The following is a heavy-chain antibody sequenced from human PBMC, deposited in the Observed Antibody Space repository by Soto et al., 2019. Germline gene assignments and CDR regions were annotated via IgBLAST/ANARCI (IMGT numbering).Heavy chain of an antibody. Sequence: QVQLVQSGAEVKKPGSSVKVSCKASGGTFSSYAISWVRQAPGQGLEWMGGIIPIFGTANYAQKFQGRVTITADESTSTAYMELSGLRSEDTAVYYCARDCSGGSCYYYGMDVWGQGTTVTVSS. CDR3: ARDCSGGSCYYYGMDV. V-gene: IGHV1-69*12. D-gene: IGHD2-15*01. J-gene: IGHJ6*02. CDR2: IIPIFGTA. CDR1: GGTFSSYA.